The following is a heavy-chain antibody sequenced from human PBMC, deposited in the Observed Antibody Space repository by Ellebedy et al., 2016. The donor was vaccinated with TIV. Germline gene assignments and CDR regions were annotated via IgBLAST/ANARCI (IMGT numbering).Heavy chain of an antibody. J-gene: IGHJ3*01. D-gene: IGHD4-23*01. CDR2: ITESGGNT. CDR3: ARDPVGVGPAFDV. CDR1: GFTFSDYS. Sequence: GESLKISCVASGFTFSDYSMSWVRQAPGKGLEWVSSITESGGNTYYADSVKGRFTISRDNSKDTLYLQMNSLRAEDTAIYFCARDPVGVGPAFDVWGQGTMVTVSS. V-gene: IGHV3-23*01.